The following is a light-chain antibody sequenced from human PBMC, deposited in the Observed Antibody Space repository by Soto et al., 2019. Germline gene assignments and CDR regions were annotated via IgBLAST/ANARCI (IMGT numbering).Light chain of an antibody. CDR3: QQGNSFPLT. CDR2: AAS. J-gene: IGKJ4*01. CDR1: QGISSW. Sequence: DIQMTQSPSSVSASVGDRVTITCRASQGISSWLAWFQQKPGEPPRLLIYAASRLHTGVPSRFSGSGSGTDFTLTISSLQPEDFATYDCQQGNSFPLTFGGGTKVESK. V-gene: IGKV1-12*01.